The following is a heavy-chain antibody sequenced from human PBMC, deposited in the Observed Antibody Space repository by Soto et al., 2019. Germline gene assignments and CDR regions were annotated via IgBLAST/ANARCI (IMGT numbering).Heavy chain of an antibody. CDR3: ARPEVCTNGVCYTKEYYYYGMDV. V-gene: IGHV1-69*01. CDR2: IIPIFGTA. J-gene: IGHJ6*02. D-gene: IGHD2-8*01. Sequence: QVPLVQSGAEVKKPGSSVKVSCKASGGTFSSYAISWVRQAPGQGLEWMGGIIPIFGTANYAQKFQGRVTITADESTSTAYMELSSLRSEDTAVYYCARPEVCTNGVCYTKEYYYYGMDVWGQGTTVTVSS. CDR1: GGTFSSYA.